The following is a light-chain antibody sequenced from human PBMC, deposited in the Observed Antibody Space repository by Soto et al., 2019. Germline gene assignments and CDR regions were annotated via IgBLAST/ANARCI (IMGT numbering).Light chain of an antibody. J-gene: IGKJ4*01. CDR2: DAS. Sequence: EIMLTQSPATLSVSPGERATLSCRASQSVSSNLAWYQQKPGQPPRLLIYDASTRATGIPPSFSGSGSGSEFTLTISSLLSEDIATYYCQQYNNWPLTFGGGTKVEIK. V-gene: IGKV3-15*01. CDR3: QQYNNWPLT. CDR1: QSVSSN.